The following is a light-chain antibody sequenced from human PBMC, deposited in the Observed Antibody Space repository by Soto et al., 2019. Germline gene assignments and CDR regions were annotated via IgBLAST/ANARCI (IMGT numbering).Light chain of an antibody. CDR1: QNIRTY. V-gene: IGKV3-11*01. J-gene: IGKJ4*01. CDR2: GVS. Sequence: IVLTQSPATLSLSPGERATLSCRAGQNIRTYLAWYQQKSGQPPRLLIYGVSNRATGTPARFSGSGSGTDFTLTINSLEPEDSAVYYCQQRYNWLSFGGGTKVEI. CDR3: QQRYNWLS.